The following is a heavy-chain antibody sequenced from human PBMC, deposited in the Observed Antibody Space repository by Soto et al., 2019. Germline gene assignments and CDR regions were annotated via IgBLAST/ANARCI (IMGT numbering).Heavy chain of an antibody. CDR1: GFTFSIYA. J-gene: IGHJ4*02. V-gene: IGHV3-30-3*01. Sequence: QVQLVGSGGGVVQPGTSLRLSCAASGFTFSIYAMHWVRQAPEKGLEWVAVISSAGTNKNHADSVRGRFSISRDNSNNMLQLQMDNMRVDDTAVYYCVRSNSEAGWGQFDYWGQGTLVNVSS. CDR2: ISSAGTNK. D-gene: IGHD3-16*01. CDR3: VRSNSEAGWGQFDY.